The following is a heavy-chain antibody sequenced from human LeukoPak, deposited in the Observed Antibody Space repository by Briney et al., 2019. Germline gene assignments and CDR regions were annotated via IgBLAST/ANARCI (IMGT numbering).Heavy chain of an antibody. CDR2: IYHSGST. CDR1: GGSISSGGYS. D-gene: IGHD3-16*01. CDR3: ARGPEWGHIDY. V-gene: IGHV4-30-2*01. J-gene: IGHJ4*02. Sequence: SQTLSLTCAVSGGSISSGGYSWSWIRQPPGKGLEWIGYIYHSGSTYYNPSLKSRVTISVDRSKNQFSLKLSSVTAADTAVYYCARGPEWGHIDYWGQGTLVTVSS.